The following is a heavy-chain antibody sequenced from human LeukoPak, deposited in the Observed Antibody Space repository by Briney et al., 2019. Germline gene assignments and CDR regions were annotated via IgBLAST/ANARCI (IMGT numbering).Heavy chain of an antibody. D-gene: IGHD3-22*01. CDR3: ARLQRITTNAFDI. CDR2: IHYSGST. CDR1: GGSISTYY. J-gene: IGHJ3*02. V-gene: IGHV4-59*12. Sequence: SETLSLTCTVSGGSISTYYWSWIRQPPGKGLEWIGYIHYSGSTNYNPSLKSRVTISVDKSKNQFSLKLSSVTAADTAVYYCARLQRITTNAFDIWGQGTMVTVSS.